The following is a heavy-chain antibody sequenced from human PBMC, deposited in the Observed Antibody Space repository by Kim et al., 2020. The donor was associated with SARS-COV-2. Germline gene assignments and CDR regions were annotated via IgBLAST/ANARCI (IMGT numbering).Heavy chain of an antibody. Sequence: ASVKVSCKASGYTFTSYGITWVRQAPGQGLEWMGWISTYNGNTNYAQKFQGRVSMTTDTSTTTAYMELRSLRSDDTAVYYCARIGVRDDILTEYHYNMDVWGQGTTVIVSS. D-gene: IGHD3-9*01. CDR1: GYTFTSYG. CDR3: ARIGVRDDILTEYHYNMDV. J-gene: IGHJ6*02. V-gene: IGHV1-18*01. CDR2: ISTYNGNT.